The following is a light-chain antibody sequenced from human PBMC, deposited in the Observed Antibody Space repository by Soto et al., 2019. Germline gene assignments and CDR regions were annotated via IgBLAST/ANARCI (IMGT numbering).Light chain of an antibody. Sequence: QSALTQPASVSGSPGQSITISCTGTSSDVGGYNYVSWYQQHPGKAPKLMIYEVSNRPSGVSNRFSGSKSGNTASLTISGLPAADAAVYYTSSYTSSSTPYVFGTGTKLTVL. CDR1: SSDVGGYNY. CDR3: SSYTSSSTPYV. CDR2: EVS. J-gene: IGLJ1*01. V-gene: IGLV2-14*01.